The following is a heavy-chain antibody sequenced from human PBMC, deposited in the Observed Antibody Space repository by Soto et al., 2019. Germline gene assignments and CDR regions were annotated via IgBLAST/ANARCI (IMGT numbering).Heavy chain of an antibody. CDR2: IKSKTDGGTT. J-gene: IGHJ3*02. V-gene: IGHV3-15*01. CDR3: TTRTPWFYDSSGPHDAFDI. D-gene: IGHD3-22*01. Sequence: PGASLRLCCSASGFTFSNAWMSWVRQAPGKGLEWVGRIKSKTDGGTTDYAAPVKGRFTISRDDSKNTLYLQMNSLKTEDTAVYYCTTRTPWFYDSSGPHDAFDIWGQGTMVTVSS. CDR1: GFTFSNAW.